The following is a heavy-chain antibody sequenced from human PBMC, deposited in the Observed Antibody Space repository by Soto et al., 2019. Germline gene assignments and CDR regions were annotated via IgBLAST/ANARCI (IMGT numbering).Heavy chain of an antibody. V-gene: IGHV3-33*01. Sequence: PGGSLRLSCAASGFTFSSYGMHWVRQAPGKGLEWVAVIWYDGSNKYYADSVKGRFTISRDNSKNTLYLQMNSLRAEDTAVYYCARDGSPVVVVAAPFWFDPWGQGTLVTVSS. CDR2: IWYDGSNK. CDR1: GFTFSSYG. CDR3: ARDGSPVVVVAAPFWFDP. D-gene: IGHD2-15*01. J-gene: IGHJ5*02.